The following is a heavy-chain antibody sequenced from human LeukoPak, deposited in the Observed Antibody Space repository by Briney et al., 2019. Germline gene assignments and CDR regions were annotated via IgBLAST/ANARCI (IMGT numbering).Heavy chain of an antibody. CDR3: ARHRHTADAYYXMDV. CDR2: IYPGDSDT. V-gene: IGHV5-51*01. Sequence: GESLKISCTGSGYSFSNYWIGWVRRMPGKGLEWMGIIYPGDSDTRYSPSFQGQVTISADKSLSTAYLQWSSLKASDTAIYYCARHRHTADAYYXMDVWGXXTTVTVSS. D-gene: IGHD2-21*02. CDR1: GYSFSNYW. J-gene: IGHJ6*03.